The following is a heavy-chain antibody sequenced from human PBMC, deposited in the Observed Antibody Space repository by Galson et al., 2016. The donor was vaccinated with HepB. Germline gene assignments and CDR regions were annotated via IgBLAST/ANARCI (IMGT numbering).Heavy chain of an antibody. V-gene: IGHV3-23*01. Sequence: SLRLSCAASGFTFSGSAMTWVRQAAGKGLEWVSTITNGGGGVTDYAESVKGRFTISRDNSKNTLYLQLSSLGADDTAVYYCARFRGGPYHEWYLDYWGQGTLVTVSS. CDR2: ITNGGGGVT. CDR1: GFTFSGSA. D-gene: IGHD4-23*01. CDR3: ARFRGGPYHEWYLDY. J-gene: IGHJ4*02.